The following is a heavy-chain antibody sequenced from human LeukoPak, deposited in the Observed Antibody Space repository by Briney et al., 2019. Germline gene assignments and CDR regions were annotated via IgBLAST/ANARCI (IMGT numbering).Heavy chain of an antibody. V-gene: IGHV1-69*13. J-gene: IGHJ5*02. CDR3: ASVMTTVTRRFDP. D-gene: IGHD4-17*01. Sequence: ASVKVSCKASGGTFSSYAISWVRQAPGQGLEWMGGIIPIFGTANYAQKFQGRVTITADESTSTAYMELSSLRSEDTAVYCCASVMTTVTRRFDPWGQGTLVTVSS. CDR2: IIPIFGTA. CDR1: GGTFSSYA.